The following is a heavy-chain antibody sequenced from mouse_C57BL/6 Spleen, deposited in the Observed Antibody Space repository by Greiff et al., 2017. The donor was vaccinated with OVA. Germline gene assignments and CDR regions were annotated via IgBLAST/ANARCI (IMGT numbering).Heavy chain of an antibody. CDR2: IDPANGNT. Sequence: VQLQQSVAELVRPGASVKLSCTASGFNIKNTYMHWVKQRPEQGLEWIGRIDPANGNTKYAPKFQGKATITADTSSNTAYLQLSSLTSEDAAIYYCARRYYGSSSRFAYWGQGTLVTVSA. V-gene: IGHV14-3*01. D-gene: IGHD1-1*01. CDR1: GFNIKNTY. CDR3: ARRYYGSSSRFAY. J-gene: IGHJ3*01.